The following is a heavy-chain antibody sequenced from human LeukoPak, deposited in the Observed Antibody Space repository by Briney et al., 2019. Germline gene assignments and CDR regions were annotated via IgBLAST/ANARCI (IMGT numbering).Heavy chain of an antibody. Sequence: GGSLRLSCAASGFTVSSNYMSWVRQAPGKGLEWVSVIYSGGSTYYADSVKGRFTISRDNSKNTLYLQMNSLRAEDTAVYCCASAPNYYDSSGLDYWGQGTLVIVSS. CDR2: IYSGGST. V-gene: IGHV3-66*01. CDR1: GFTVSSNY. CDR3: ASAPNYYDSSGLDY. J-gene: IGHJ4*02. D-gene: IGHD3-22*01.